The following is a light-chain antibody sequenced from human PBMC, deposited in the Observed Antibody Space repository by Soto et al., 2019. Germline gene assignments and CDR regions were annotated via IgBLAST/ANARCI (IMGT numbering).Light chain of an antibody. CDR1: QSVSRSY. V-gene: IGKV3-20*01. CDR2: GAS. J-gene: IGKJ1*01. Sequence: EIVLTQSPGTLSLSPGERATLSCRASQSVSRSYLAWYQQKPGQAPRLLIYGASSRATGIPDRFSGSGSGTDFTLTISRLEPEDFAVYYCQQYSSAPRTFGQGTKVEIK. CDR3: QQYSSAPRT.